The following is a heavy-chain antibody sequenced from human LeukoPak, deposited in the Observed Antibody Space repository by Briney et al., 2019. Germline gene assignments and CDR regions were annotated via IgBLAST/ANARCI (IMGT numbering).Heavy chain of an antibody. CDR1: GGSFSGYY. D-gene: IGHD5-24*01. CDR2: ISHSGST. J-gene: IGHJ4*02. CDR3: ARVRGGTYNHYFDY. V-gene: IGHV4-34*01. Sequence: SSETLSLTCAVYGGSFSGYYWSWIRQPPEKGLEWIGEISHSGSTNYNPSLKSRVSISVDTSKNQFSLKLTSITAADTAVYYCARVRGGTYNHYFDYWGQGTLVTVSS.